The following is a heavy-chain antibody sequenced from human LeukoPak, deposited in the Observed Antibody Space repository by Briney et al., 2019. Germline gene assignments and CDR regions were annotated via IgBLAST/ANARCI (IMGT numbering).Heavy chain of an antibody. Sequence: ETLSLTCAVYGGSFSGYYWSWIRQAPGKGLEWVSVIYSGGSTYYADSVKGRFTISRDNSKNTLYLQMNSLRAEDTAVYYCAREAPPLGPYYYGMDVWGQGTTVTVSS. CDR1: GGSFSGYY. CDR2: IYSGGST. J-gene: IGHJ6*02. CDR3: AREAPPLGPYYYGMDV. V-gene: IGHV3-53*01.